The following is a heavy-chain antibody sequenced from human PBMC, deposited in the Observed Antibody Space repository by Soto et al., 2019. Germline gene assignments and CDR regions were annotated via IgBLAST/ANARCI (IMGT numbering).Heavy chain of an antibody. CDR1: GYTFTGYY. D-gene: IGHD6-6*01. CDR2: INPNSGGT. CDR3: ALAFSSSSSPTSYYYYGMDV. V-gene: IGHV1-2*02. J-gene: IGHJ6*02. Sequence: QVQLVQSGAEVKKPGASVKVSCKASGYTFTGYYMHWVRQAPGQGLEWMGWINPNSGGTNYAQKFQGRVTMTRDTSISTAYMELSRLRSDDTAVYYCALAFSSSSSPTSYYYYGMDVWGQGTTVNVSS.